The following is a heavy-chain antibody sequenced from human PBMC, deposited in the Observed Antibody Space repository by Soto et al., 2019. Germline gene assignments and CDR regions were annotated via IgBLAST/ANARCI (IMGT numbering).Heavy chain of an antibody. D-gene: IGHD1-1*01. CDR1: GGPIRSISHY. CDR3: AREGGYVDY. Sequence: PSETLSLTCTVSGGPIRSISHYWGSISQSPGTGLEWIGSIDESGDSYYNPSLKGRGTIFGDTSKNQFSLKLISVTGADSAIYCCAREGGYVDYWGQGTLVTVSS. V-gene: IGHV4-39*02. J-gene: IGHJ4*02. CDR2: IDESGDS.